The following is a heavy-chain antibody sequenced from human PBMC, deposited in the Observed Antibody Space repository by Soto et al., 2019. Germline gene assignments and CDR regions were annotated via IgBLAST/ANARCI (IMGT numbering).Heavy chain of an antibody. D-gene: IGHD4-17*01. CDR2: IYYSGST. Sequence: PSETLSLTCTVSGGSISSGDYYWSWIRQPPGKGLEWIGYIYYSGSTYYNPSLKSRVTISVDTSKNQFSLKLSSVTAADTAVYYCARGLIYGDYPFMIYYYGMDVWGQGTTVTVSS. J-gene: IGHJ6*02. V-gene: IGHV4-30-4*01. CDR1: GGSISSGDYY. CDR3: ARGLIYGDYPFMIYYYGMDV.